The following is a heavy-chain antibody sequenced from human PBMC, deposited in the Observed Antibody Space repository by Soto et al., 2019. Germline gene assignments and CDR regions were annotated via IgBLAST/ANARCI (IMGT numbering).Heavy chain of an antibody. CDR3: GRLGSGSWYIYEN. J-gene: IGHJ4*02. V-gene: IGHV5-51*01. Sequence: GDSQTISCKGSGYSFTSYWIGWVRQMPGKGLEWMGIIYPGDSDTRYSPSFQGQVTISADKSISTAYLQWSSLKASDTAMYCCGRLGSGSWYIYENWGQGTLVAVSS. D-gene: IGHD6-13*01. CDR1: GYSFTSYW. CDR2: IYPGDSDT.